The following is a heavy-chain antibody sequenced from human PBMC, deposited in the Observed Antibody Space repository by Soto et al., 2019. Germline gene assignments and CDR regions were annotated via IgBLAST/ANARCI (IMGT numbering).Heavy chain of an antibody. CDR1: GYTFTSYG. CDR3: ARDTRRLRVPPHPDY. V-gene: IGHV1-18*01. CDR2: ISAYNGNT. Sequence: QVQLVQSGAEVKKPGASVKVSCKASGYTFTSYGISWVRQAPGQGLEWMGWISAYNGNTNYAQKLQGRVTMTTDTSTXTAYMELRSLRSDATAVYYCARDTRRLRVPPHPDYWGQGTLVTVSS. D-gene: IGHD3-16*01. J-gene: IGHJ4*02.